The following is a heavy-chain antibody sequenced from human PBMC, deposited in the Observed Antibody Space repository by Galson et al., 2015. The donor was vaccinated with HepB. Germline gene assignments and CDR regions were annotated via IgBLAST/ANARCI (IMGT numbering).Heavy chain of an antibody. CDR1: GFTFSSYW. J-gene: IGHJ4*02. V-gene: IGHV3-74*01. CDR3: ARDMQGSSLFDY. D-gene: IGHD3-10*01. Sequence: SLRLSCAAYGFTFSSYWMHWVRQAPGKGLVWVSRINSDGSSTSYADSVKGRFTISRDNAKNTLYLQMNSLRAEDTAVYYCARDMQGSSLFDYWGQGTLVTVSS. CDR2: INSDGSST.